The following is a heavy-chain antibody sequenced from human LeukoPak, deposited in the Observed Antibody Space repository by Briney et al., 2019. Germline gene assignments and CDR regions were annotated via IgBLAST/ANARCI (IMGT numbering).Heavy chain of an antibody. CDR2: ISSSSSTI. CDR1: GFTFSSYS. J-gene: IGHJ3*02. CDR3: ARDLRNAFDI. V-gene: IGHV3-48*01. Sequence: PGGSLRLSCAASGFTFSSYSMNWVRQAPGKGLEWVSYISSSSSTIYHADSVKGRFTISRDNAKNSLYLQMDSLRGEDTAVYYCARDLRNAFDIWGQGTMVTVSS.